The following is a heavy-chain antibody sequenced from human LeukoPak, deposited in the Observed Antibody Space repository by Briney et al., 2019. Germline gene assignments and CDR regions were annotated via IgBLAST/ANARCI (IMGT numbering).Heavy chain of an antibody. CDR1: GFTFSSYG. CDR3: ARDMLFGESVYNWFDP. V-gene: IGHV3-30*03. J-gene: IGHJ5*02. Sequence: GGSLRLSCAASGFTFSSYGMHWVRQAPGKELEWVAVISYDGSNKYYADSVKGRFTISRDNSKNTLYLQMNSLRGEDTAVYYCARDMLFGESVYNWFDPWGQGTLVTVSS. CDR2: ISYDGSNK. D-gene: IGHD3/OR15-3a*01.